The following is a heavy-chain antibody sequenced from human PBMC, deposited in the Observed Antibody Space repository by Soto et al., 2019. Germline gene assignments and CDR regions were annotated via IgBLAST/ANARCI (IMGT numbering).Heavy chain of an antibody. J-gene: IGHJ5*02. CDR2: ISSSSSTI. CDR1: GFTFSSYS. V-gene: IGHV3-48*01. D-gene: IGHD1-26*01. CDR3: ARYRPRAPDWFDP. Sequence: GGSLRLSCAASGFTFSSYSMNWVRQAPGKGLEWVSYISSSSSTIYYADSVKGRFTISRDNAKNSLYLQMNSLRAEDTAVYYCARYRPRAPDWFDPWGQGTLVTVSS.